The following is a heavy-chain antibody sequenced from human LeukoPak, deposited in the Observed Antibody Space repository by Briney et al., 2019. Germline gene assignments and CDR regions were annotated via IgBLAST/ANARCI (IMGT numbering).Heavy chain of an antibody. CDR2: ISPDGSTT. CDR3: AREINKWFDP. V-gene: IGHV3-74*03. CDR1: GFTFSSHW. Sequence: PGGPLRLSCAASGFTFSSHWMHWVRQAPGKGLVWVSRISPDGSTTKNADSVKGRFTISRDNARSTLFLQLNSLRAEDTAVYYCAREINKWFDPWGQGTLVTVSS. J-gene: IGHJ5*02.